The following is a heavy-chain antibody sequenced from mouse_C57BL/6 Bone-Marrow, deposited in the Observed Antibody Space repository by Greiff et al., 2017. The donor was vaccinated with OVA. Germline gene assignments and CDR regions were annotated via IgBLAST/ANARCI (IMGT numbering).Heavy chain of an antibody. CDR3: ARERLLPPHYAMDY. D-gene: IGHD2-3*01. J-gene: IGHJ4*01. Sequence: QVQLKQPGAELVKPGASVKLSCKASGYTFTSYWMHWVKQRPGRGLEWIGRIDPNSGGTKYNEKFKSKATLTVDKPSSTAYMQLSSLTSEDSAVYYCARERLLPPHYAMDYWGQGTSVTVSS. V-gene: IGHV1-72*01. CDR2: IDPNSGGT. CDR1: GYTFTSYW.